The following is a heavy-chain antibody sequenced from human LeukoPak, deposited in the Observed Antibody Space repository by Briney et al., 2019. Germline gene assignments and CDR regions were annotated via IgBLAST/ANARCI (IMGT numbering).Heavy chain of an antibody. CDR2: IKQDGSEK. J-gene: IGHJ4*02. CDR3: ARDRSYYYDSSGYSYPFDY. Sequence: QSGGSLRLSCAASGFTFSSYWMSWVRQAPGKGLEWVANIKQDGSEKYYVDSVKGRFTISRDNAKNSLYLQMNSLRAEDTAVYYCARDRSYYYDSSGYSYPFDYWGQGTLVTVSS. D-gene: IGHD3-22*01. CDR1: GFTFSSYW. V-gene: IGHV3-7*01.